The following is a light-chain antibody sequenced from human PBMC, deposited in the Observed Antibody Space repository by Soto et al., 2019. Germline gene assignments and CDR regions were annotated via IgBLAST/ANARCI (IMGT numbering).Light chain of an antibody. J-gene: IGKJ5*01. CDR1: QSVSSY. CDR3: QQRSNCLIT. Sequence: EIVLTQSPATLYLSPGERATLSCRASQSVSSYLAWYQQKPGQAPRLLIYDASNRATGIPARFSGSGSGTDFTLTISSLEPEDFAVYYCQQRSNCLITFGQGTRLEIK. V-gene: IGKV3-11*01. CDR2: DAS.